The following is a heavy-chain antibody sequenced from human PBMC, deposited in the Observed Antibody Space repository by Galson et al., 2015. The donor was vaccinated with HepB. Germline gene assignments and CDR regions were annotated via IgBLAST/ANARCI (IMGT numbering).Heavy chain of an antibody. CDR2: INPNSGGT. Sequence: SVKVSCKASGYTFTGYYMHWVRQAPGQGLEWMGRINPNSGGTNYAQKFQGRVTMTRDTSISTAYMELSRLRSDDTAVYYCARGLYYYGSGSYYSPDYWGQGTLVTVSS. J-gene: IGHJ4*02. D-gene: IGHD3-10*01. CDR3: ARGLYYYGSGSYYSPDY. V-gene: IGHV1-2*06. CDR1: GYTFTGYY.